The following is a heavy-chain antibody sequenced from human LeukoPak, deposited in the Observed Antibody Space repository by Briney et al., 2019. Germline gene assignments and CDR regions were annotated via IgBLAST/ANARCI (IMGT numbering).Heavy chain of an antibody. J-gene: IGHJ6*03. V-gene: IGHV3-30*02. CDR3: AKDVKLSSSWYYYYYYYYMDV. D-gene: IGHD6-13*01. CDR1: GFTFSSYG. CDR2: IRYDGSNK. Sequence: GGSLRLSCAASGFTFSSYGMHWVRQAPGKGLEWVAFIRYDGSNKYYADSVKGRFTISRDNSKNTLYLQMNSLRAEDTAVYYCAKDVKLSSSWYYYYYYYYMDVWGKGTTVTVSS.